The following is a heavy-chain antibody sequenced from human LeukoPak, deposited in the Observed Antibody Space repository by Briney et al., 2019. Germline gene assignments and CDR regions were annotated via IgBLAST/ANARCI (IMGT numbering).Heavy chain of an antibody. CDR2: ISHSGTT. J-gene: IGHJ3*02. Sequence: PETLSLTCAVSGGSFSDYQWNWIRQSPGKGLEWLGEISHSGTTTYNPSLKSRVTISVDTSKNQFSLRLRSVTAADTAVYYCARGLVWRFLLDSRRDSFDIWGQGTTITVSS. V-gene: IGHV4-34*01. CDR3: ARGLVWRFLLDSRRDSFDI. CDR1: GGSFSDYQ. D-gene: IGHD3-16*01.